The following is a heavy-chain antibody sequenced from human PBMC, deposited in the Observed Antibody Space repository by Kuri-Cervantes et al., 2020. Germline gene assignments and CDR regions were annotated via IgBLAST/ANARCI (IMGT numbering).Heavy chain of an antibody. CDR3: ASVGTSRDYHYYMNV. Sequence: SETLSLTCTVSGGSISSYYWSWIRQPAGKGLEWIGRIYTSGSTNYNPSLKSRVTISVDKSKNQFSLRLRSVTAADTAVYYCASVGTSRDYHYYMNVWGKGTTVTVSS. D-gene: IGHD1-26*01. V-gene: IGHV4-4*07. CDR1: GGSISSYY. CDR2: IYTSGST. J-gene: IGHJ6*03.